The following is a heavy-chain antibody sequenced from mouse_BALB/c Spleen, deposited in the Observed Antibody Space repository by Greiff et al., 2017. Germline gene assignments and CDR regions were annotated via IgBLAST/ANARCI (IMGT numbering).Heavy chain of an antibody. V-gene: IGHV1-80*01. CDR3: ARTVYYGYDGRRDYAMDY. Sequence: QVQLKQSGAELVRPGSSVKISCKASGYAFSSYWMNWVKQRPGQGLEWIGQIYPGDGDTNYNGKFKGKATLTADKSSSTAYMQLSSLTSEDSAVYFCARTVYYGYDGRRDYAMDYWGQGTSVTVSS. CDR1: GYAFSSYW. CDR2: IYPGDGDT. J-gene: IGHJ4*01. D-gene: IGHD2-2*01.